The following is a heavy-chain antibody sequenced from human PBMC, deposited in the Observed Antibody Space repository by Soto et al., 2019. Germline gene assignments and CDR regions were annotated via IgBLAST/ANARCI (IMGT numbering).Heavy chain of an antibody. Sequence: QVQLQQSGPGLVKPSQTLSLICAISGDSVSSDSATWNWIRQSPSRGLEWLGRTYYSSKWYNDYVVSVKSRIAITPDTSKNPLYLQLNSVTPEDTAVYFCARDSSGWHWNFDLWGRGTLVTVSS. CDR1: GDSVSSDSAT. CDR3: ARDSSGWHWNFDL. CDR2: TYYSSKWYN. D-gene: IGHD6-19*01. J-gene: IGHJ2*01. V-gene: IGHV6-1*01.